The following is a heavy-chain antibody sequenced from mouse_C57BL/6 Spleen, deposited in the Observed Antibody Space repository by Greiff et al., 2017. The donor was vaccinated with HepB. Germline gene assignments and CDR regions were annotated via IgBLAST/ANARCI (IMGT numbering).Heavy chain of an antibody. CDR1: GFTFSSYA. CDR3: ARAGYYDYDWYFDV. V-gene: IGHV5-4*03. Sequence: EVKLVESGGGLVKPGGSLKLSCAASGFTFSSYAMSWVRQTPEKRLEWVATISDGGSYTYYPDNVKGRFTISRDNAKNNLYLQMSHLKSEDTAMYYCARAGYYDYDWYFDVWGTGTTVTVSS. J-gene: IGHJ1*03. CDR2: ISDGGSYT. D-gene: IGHD2-4*01.